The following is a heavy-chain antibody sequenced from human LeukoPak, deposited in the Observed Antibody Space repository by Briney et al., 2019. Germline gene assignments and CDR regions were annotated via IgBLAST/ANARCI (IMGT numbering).Heavy chain of an antibody. V-gene: IGHV3-23*01. CDR1: GFSFSSYA. CDR3: ARSRGYYDSSGYYAYYFDY. D-gene: IGHD3-22*01. CDR2: ISASGGST. J-gene: IGHJ4*02. Sequence: QSGGSLRLSCAASGFSFSSYAMSWVRQAPGKGPEWVSVISASGGSTSYADSVKGRFTISRDNSKNTLYLQMNSMRAEDTAVYYCARSRGYYDSSGYYAYYFDYWGQGTLVTVSS.